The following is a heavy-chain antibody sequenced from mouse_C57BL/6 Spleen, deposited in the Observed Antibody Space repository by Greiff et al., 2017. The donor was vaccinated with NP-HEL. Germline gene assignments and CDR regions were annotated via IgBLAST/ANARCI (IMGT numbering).Heavy chain of an antibody. D-gene: IGHD2-3*01. CDR1: GFSLTSYG. J-gene: IGHJ1*03. CDR3: ARNVDDGYYGGYFDV. Sequence: VQLQQSGPGLVQPSQSLSITCTVSGFSLTSYGVHWVRQSPGKGLEWLGVIWSGGSTDYNAAFISRLSISKDNSKSQVFVKMNSLQADDTAIYYCARNVDDGYYGGYFDVWGTGTTVTVSS. CDR2: IWSGGST. V-gene: IGHV2-2*01.